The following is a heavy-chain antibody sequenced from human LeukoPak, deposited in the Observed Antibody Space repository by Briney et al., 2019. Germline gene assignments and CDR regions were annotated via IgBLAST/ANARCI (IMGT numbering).Heavy chain of an antibody. D-gene: IGHD2/OR15-2a*01. CDR2: VAGSGAAT. Sequence: GGSLRLSCAASGFTFSNYAMSWLRQAPGEGLEWVSTVAGSGAATFYADSVKGRFTISRDNSKNTLYLQMNSLRAEDTALYYCAKGRIRVLVSGFFDLWGRGTLVTVSS. J-gene: IGHJ2*01. CDR1: GFTFSNYA. V-gene: IGHV3-23*01. CDR3: AKGRIRVLVSGFFDL.